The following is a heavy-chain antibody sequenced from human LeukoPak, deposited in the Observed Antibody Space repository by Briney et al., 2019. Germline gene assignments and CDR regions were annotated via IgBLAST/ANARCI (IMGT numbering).Heavy chain of an antibody. J-gene: IGHJ4*02. Sequence: GGSLRLSCAASGFTFSIYAMSWVRQAPGKGLEWVSAISGSGGSTYYADSVKGRFTISRDNSKNTLYLQMNSLRAEDTAVYYCAKVFGSPTTVTPLFDYWGQGTLVTVSS. CDR2: ISGSGGST. V-gene: IGHV3-23*01. CDR3: AKVFGSPTTVTPLFDY. CDR1: GFTFSIYA. D-gene: IGHD4-11*01.